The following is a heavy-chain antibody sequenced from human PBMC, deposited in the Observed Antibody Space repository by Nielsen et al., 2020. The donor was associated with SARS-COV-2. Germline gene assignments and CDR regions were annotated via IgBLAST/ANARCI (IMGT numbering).Heavy chain of an antibody. CDR3: ARDHFTYYYYYGTDV. J-gene: IGHJ6*02. CDR2: ISYDGSNK. V-gene: IGHV3-30-3*01. Sequence: GESLKISCAASGFTFSSYAMHWVRQAPGKGLEWVAVISYDGSNKYYADSVKGRFTISRDNSKNTLYLQMNSLRAEDTAVYYCARDHFTYYYYYGTDVWGQGTTVTVSS. D-gene: IGHD2/OR15-2a*01. CDR1: GFTFSSYA.